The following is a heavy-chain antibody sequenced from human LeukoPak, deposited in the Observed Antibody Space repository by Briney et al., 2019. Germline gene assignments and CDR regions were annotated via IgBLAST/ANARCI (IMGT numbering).Heavy chain of an antibody. Sequence: ASVKVSCKASGYTFTTYGLSWVRQAPGQGPEWMGWISAYNGYTNYAQKLQGRLTMTTDTSTSTAYMELRSLRSDDTAVYYCARVGGGSYYFYFDYWGQGTLVTVSS. CDR3: ARVGGGSYYFYFDY. J-gene: IGHJ4*02. CDR2: ISAYNGYT. D-gene: IGHD1-26*01. V-gene: IGHV1-18*01. CDR1: GYTFTTYG.